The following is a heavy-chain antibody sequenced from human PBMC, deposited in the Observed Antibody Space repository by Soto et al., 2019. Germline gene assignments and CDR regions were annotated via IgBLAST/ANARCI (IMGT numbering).Heavy chain of an antibody. CDR3: AKGYSDSPKNYFDS. Sequence: PGGSLRLSCAASGFTFNNFAMSWVRQAPGMGLEWVSTVSGRSATTYSADSVKGRFTISRDNSKNTLLLQMNSLRAEDTAVYFCAKGYSDSPKNYFDSWGQGALVTVSS. CDR2: VSGRSATT. CDR1: GFTFNNFA. D-gene: IGHD5-12*01. J-gene: IGHJ4*02. V-gene: IGHV3-23*01.